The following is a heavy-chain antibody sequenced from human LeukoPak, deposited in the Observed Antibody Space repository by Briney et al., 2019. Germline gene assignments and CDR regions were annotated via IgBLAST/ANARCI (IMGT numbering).Heavy chain of an antibody. Sequence: GESLKISCKGSGYLFTNYWIGWVRQMPGKGLEWMGIIYGGDSETRYSPSFQGQVTISVDKPITTAYLQWSSLKASDTAMYYCARRVLAAVGYYFDFWGQGTLVTVSS. CDR2: IYGGDSET. J-gene: IGHJ4*02. CDR1: GYLFTNYW. D-gene: IGHD1-26*01. V-gene: IGHV5-51*01. CDR3: ARRVLAAVGYYFDF.